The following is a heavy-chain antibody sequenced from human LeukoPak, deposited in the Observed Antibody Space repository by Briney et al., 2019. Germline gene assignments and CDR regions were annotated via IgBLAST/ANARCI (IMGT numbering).Heavy chain of an antibody. CDR1: GGSFSGYY. D-gene: IGHD6-13*01. Sequence: PSETLSLTCAVYGGSFSGYYWSWIRQPPGKGLEWIGEINHSGSTNYNPSLKSRVTISVDTSKNQFSLKLSSVTAADTAVYYCARGEPYSSSWYDALYYYYYYMDVWGKGTTVTVSS. CDR3: ARGEPYSSSWYDALYYYYYYMDV. V-gene: IGHV4-34*01. CDR2: INHSGST. J-gene: IGHJ6*03.